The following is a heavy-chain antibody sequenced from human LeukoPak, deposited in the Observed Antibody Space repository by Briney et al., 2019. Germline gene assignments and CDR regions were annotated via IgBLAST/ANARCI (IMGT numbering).Heavy chain of an antibody. CDR1: GGSFSGYY. J-gene: IGHJ6*02. D-gene: IGHD4/OR15-4a*01. CDR3: ARGVLDTHNYYYYGMDV. V-gene: IGHV4-34*01. CDR2: INHSGST. Sequence: SETLSLTCAVYGGSFSGYYWSWIRQPPGKGLEWIGEINHSGSTNYNPSLKSRVTISVDTSKNQFSLKLSSVTAADTAVYYCARGVLDTHNYYYYGMDVWGQGTTVTVSS.